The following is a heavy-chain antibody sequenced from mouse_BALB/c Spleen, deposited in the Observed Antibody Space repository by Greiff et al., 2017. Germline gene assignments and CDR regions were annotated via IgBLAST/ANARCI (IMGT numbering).Heavy chain of an antibody. CDR1: GFTFSSYA. Sequence: EVQVVESGGGLVQPGGSLKLSCAASGFTFSSYAMSWVRQTPEKRLEWVASISSGGSTYYPDSVKGRFTISRDNARNILYLQMSSLRSEDTAMYYCARALEGAWFAYWGQGTLVTVSA. J-gene: IGHJ3*01. V-gene: IGHV5-6-5*01. CDR2: ISSGGST. CDR3: ARALEGAWFAY.